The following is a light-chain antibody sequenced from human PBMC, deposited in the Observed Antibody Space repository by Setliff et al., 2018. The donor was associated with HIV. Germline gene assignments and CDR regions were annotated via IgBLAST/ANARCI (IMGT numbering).Light chain of an antibody. V-gene: IGLV2-14*01. CDR1: SSDVGAYDY. Sequence: QSALAQPRSVSGSPGQSVTISCTGTSSDVGAYDYVSWYQQHPGKAPKLMVYEVSHRPSGVSNRFSGSKSGNTASLTISGLQAEDGADYYCSSYTFSNSYVFGTGTKVTVL. CDR2: EVS. J-gene: IGLJ1*01. CDR3: SSYTFSNSYV.